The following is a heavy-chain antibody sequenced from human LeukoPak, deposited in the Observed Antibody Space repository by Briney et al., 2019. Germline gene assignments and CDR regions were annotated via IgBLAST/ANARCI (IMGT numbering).Heavy chain of an antibody. CDR1: GGSISSYY. Sequence: SETLSLTCTVSGGSISSYYWSWIRQPAGKGLEWIGRIYTSGSTNYNPSLKSRVTMSVDTSKNQFSLKLSSVTAADTAVYYCARGHSSGWYAPSDYWGQGTLVTVSS. D-gene: IGHD6-19*01. CDR2: IYTSGST. V-gene: IGHV4-4*07. J-gene: IGHJ4*02. CDR3: ARGHSSGWYAPSDY.